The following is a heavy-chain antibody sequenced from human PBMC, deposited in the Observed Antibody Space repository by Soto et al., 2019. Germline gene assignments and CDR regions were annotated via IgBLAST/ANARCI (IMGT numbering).Heavy chain of an antibody. V-gene: IGHV3-21*01. CDR2: ISSSSSYI. J-gene: IGHJ4*02. CDR1: GFTFSSYS. CDR3: ARDSMVRGVMEY. Sequence: GGSLRLSCAASGFTFSSYSMNWVRQAPGKGLEWVSSISSSSSYIYYADSVKGRFTISRDNAKNSLYLQMNSLRAEDTAVYYYARDSMVRGVMEYWGQGTLVTVSS. D-gene: IGHD3-10*01.